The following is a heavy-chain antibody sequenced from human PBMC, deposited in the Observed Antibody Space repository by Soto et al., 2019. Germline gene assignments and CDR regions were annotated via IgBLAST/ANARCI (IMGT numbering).Heavy chain of an antibody. CDR1: GASISNYY. Sequence: PSETLSLTCSVSGASISNYYWSWIRQPPGKGLEWLGYIYHSGTTSYNPSPQSRVTISLDTSKNQFSLKLTSATAADTAVYYCARHLNYNYFDYWGQGTLVTVSS. CDR3: ARHLNYNYFDY. CDR2: IYHSGTT. D-gene: IGHD3-10*01. J-gene: IGHJ4*02. V-gene: IGHV4-59*01.